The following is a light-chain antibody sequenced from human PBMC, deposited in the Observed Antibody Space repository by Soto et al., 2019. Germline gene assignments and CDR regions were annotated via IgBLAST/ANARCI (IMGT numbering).Light chain of an antibody. V-gene: IGLV2-8*01. CDR2: EVS. Sequence: QSVLTQPPSASGSPGQSVTISCTGTSSDVGGYNYVSWYQQHPGKSPKLMIYEVSKRPSGVPDRFSGSKSGNTASLTVSGLQDEDEADYYCSSYAGSNHLFGGGTKLTVL. CDR1: SSDVGGYNY. CDR3: SSYAGSNHL. J-gene: IGLJ2*01.